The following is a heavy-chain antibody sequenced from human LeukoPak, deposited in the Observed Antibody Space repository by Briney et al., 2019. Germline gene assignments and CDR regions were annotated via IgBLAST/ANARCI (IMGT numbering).Heavy chain of an antibody. CDR2: LGNNGGVT. J-gene: IGHJ3*02. CDR3: VKDREGRYSSYEAAFDI. D-gene: IGHD5-12*01. V-gene: IGHV3-64D*06. CDR1: GFTVSSNY. Sequence: PGGSLRLSCAASGFTVSSNYMSWVRQPPGKGLEYVSALGNNGGVTYYADSVKGRFTSSRDNSKNTLYLQMSSLRPEDTAVYYCVKDREGRYSSYEAAFDIWGQGTMVTVSS.